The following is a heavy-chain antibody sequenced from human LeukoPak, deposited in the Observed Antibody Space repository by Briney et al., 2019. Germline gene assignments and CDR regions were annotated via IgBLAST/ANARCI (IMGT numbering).Heavy chain of an antibody. CDR2: NNNSGYT. CDR1: GESFFSSYY. J-gene: IGHJ4*02. D-gene: IGHD3-22*01. V-gene: IGHV4-34*01. Sequence: PSETLSLTCAVYGESFFSSYYWSWIRPTPGGGREWIGENNNSGYTNYNPSLKGRFTLSIDTSKNIFSLRVTSVTAADPAVYYCSRQVVGNDYWGQGTLVTVSS. CDR3: SRQVVGNDY.